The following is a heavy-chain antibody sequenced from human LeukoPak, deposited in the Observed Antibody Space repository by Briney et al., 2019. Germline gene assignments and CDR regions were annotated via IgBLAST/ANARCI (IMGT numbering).Heavy chain of an antibody. CDR2: ISTYKSHT. V-gene: IGHV1-18*01. J-gene: IGHJ6*02. CDR1: DYTFTNYG. CDR3: AREDNDDYYYYGMDV. Sequence: ASVKVSCKASRYTFSDYTFTNYGISWVRQAPGKELEWMGWISTYKSHTNYAQKFQGRVTMITDTSTNTAYMELRSLRSDDTAVYYCAREDNDDYYYYGMDVWGQGTEVTVSS. D-gene: IGHD1-1*01.